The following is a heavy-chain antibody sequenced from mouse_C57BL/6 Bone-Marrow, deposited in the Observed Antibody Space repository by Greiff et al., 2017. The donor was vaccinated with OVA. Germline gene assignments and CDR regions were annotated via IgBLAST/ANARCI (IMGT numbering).Heavy chain of an antibody. J-gene: IGHJ3*01. CDR1: GFNIKDDY. CDR3: TTGDFPLAY. CDR2: IDPENGDT. V-gene: IGHV14-4*01. Sequence: VQLQQSGAELVRPGASVKLSCTASGFNIKDDYMHWVKQRPEQGLEWIGWIDPENGDTEYASKFQGKATITADTSSNTAYLQLSSLTSEDTAVYYSTTGDFPLAYSGQGTLVTVSA.